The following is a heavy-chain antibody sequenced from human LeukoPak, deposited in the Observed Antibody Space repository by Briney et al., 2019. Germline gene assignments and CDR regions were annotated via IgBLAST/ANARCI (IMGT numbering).Heavy chain of an antibody. CDR1: GSTFSSYW. V-gene: IGHV3-7*01. Sequence: PGGSLRLSCAASGSTFSSYWMSWVRQAPGKGLEWVANIKQDGSEKYYVDSVKGRFTISRDNAKNSLYLQMNSLRAEDTAVYYCARVQQLPYFDYWGQGTLVTVSS. J-gene: IGHJ4*02. CDR2: IKQDGSEK. D-gene: IGHD6-13*01. CDR3: ARVQQLPYFDY.